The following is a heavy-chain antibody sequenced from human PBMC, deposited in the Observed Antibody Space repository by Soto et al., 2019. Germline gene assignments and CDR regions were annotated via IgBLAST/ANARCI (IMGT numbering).Heavy chain of an antibody. V-gene: IGHV4-61*01. CDR3: ARDDYGDYRFDY. CDR2: IYYSGST. Sequence: SETLSLTCTVSGGSVSSGSYYWSLIRQPPGKGLEWIGYIYYSGSTNYNPSLKSRVTISVDTSKNQFSLKLSSVTAADTAVYYCARDDYGDYRFDYWGQGTLVTVSS. CDR1: GGSVSSGSYY. D-gene: IGHD4-17*01. J-gene: IGHJ4*02.